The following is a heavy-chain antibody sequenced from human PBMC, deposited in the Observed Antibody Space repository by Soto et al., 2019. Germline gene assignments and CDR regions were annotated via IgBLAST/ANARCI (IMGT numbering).Heavy chain of an antibody. D-gene: IGHD1-1*01. Sequence: EVQLLESGGGLAQPGGSLRLSCAASGFIFSTYAMSWVRQAPGKGLEWVSTISGSGVNTYYAASVRGRFTISRDNSKNTLYLQVNGLRGEDTAVYYCAKEGVYNRNDPFDYGGQGTLVTVSS. CDR3: AKEGVYNRNDPFDY. J-gene: IGHJ4*02. V-gene: IGHV3-23*01. CDR2: ISGSGVNT. CDR1: GFIFSTYA.